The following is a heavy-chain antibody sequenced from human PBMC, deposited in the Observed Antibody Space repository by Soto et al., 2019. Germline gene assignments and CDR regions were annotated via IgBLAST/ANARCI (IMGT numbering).Heavy chain of an antibody. V-gene: IGHV3-23*01. Sequence: EVQLMESGGGLEQPGGSLRLSCATSGFVFKTYAMSWIRQAPGRGLEWIATITGSGDSTYYPDSMRGRFTVSRDNPRNALYLQINRLGAEDTAVYYCAKDVSDDSSGYSALKAFDIWGQGTLVTVSS. D-gene: IGHD3-22*01. CDR3: AKDVSDDSSGYSALKAFDI. CDR1: GFVFKTYA. J-gene: IGHJ3*02. CDR2: ITGSGDST.